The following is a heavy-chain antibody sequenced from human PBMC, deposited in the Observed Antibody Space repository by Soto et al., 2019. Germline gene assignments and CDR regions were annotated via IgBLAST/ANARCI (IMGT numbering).Heavy chain of an antibody. CDR1: GFTFNTYW. CDR3: AKDQVRVVVAAAFDY. D-gene: IGHD2-15*01. J-gene: IGHJ4*02. Sequence: GGSLRLSCAASGFTFNTYWMSWVRQAPGKGLEWVANIKQDGSEIYYVDSVKGRFTISRDNAKNSLYLQMNSLRAEDTAVYYCAKDQVRVVVAAAFDYWGQGTLVTVSS. V-gene: IGHV3-7*01. CDR2: IKQDGSEI.